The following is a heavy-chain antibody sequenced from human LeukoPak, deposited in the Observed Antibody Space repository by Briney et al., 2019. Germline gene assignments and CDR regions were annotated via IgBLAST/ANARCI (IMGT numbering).Heavy chain of an antibody. CDR3: AREDVDTAMVTSNNWFDP. CDR2: ISYDGSNK. J-gene: IGHJ5*02. CDR1: GFTFSSYG. D-gene: IGHD5-18*01. Sequence: GGSLRLSCAASGFTFSSYGMHWVRQAPGKGLEWVAVISYDGSNKYYADSVKGRFTISRDNAKNSLYLQMNSLRAEDTAVYYCAREDVDTAMVTSNNWFDPWGQGTLVTVSS. V-gene: IGHV3-30*03.